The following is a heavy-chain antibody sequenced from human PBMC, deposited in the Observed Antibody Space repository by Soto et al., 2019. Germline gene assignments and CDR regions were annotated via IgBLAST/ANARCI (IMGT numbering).Heavy chain of an antibody. V-gene: IGHV4-59*01. CDR2: IYYSGST. CDR3: AREDSYGSGVDY. CDR1: GGSISSYY. Sequence: PSETLSLTCTVSGGSISSYYWSWIRQPPGKGLEWIGYIYYSGSTNYNPSLKSRVTISVDTSNNQFSLKLSSVTAADTAMYYCAREDSYGSGVDYWGQGTLVTVSS. D-gene: IGHD3-10*01. J-gene: IGHJ4*02.